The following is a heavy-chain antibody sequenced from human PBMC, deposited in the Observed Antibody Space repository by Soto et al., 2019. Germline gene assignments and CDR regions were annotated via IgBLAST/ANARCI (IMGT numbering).Heavy chain of an antibody. CDR1: GFTFSSYW. J-gene: IGHJ4*01. CDR3: SPWGILTGYDY. D-gene: IGHD3-9*01. CDR2: IKQDGSEE. Sequence: PGGSLRLSCAASGFTFSSYWMSWVRQAPGKGLEWVANIKQDGSEEYYVDSVKGRFTISRDNAKNSLYLQMNSLRVDDTATYFCSPWGILTGYDYWGQGTLVTVSS. V-gene: IGHV3-7*02.